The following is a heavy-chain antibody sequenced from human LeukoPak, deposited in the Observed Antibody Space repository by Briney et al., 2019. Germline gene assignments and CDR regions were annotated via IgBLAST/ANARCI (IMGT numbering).Heavy chain of an antibody. V-gene: IGHV1-2*02. J-gene: IGHJ6*02. CDR2: INPNSGGT. CDR3: ARELPYYYGSGSYLDGMDV. D-gene: IGHD3-10*01. CDR1: GYTFTGYY. Sequence: ASVKVSCKASGYTFTGYYMHWVSQAPGQGLEWMGWINPNSGGTNYAQKFQGRVTMTRDTSISTAYMELSRLRSEDTAVYYCARELPYYYGSGSYLDGMDVWGQGTTVTVSS.